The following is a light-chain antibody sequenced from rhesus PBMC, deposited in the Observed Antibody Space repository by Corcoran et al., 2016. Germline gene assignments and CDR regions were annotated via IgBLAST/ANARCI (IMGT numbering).Light chain of an antibody. V-gene: IGKV2-64*01. CDR3: GQGAHLPPT. CDR1: QGLVHSNGNNY. CDR2: QVS. J-gene: IGKJ3*01. Sequence: DVVMTQSPLSLPITPGQPASISSRSSQGLVHSNGNNYLSRLQQKPGQPPRLLIYQVSNRYAGGPDRFSGSGAGTDFKLEISRVQANEVVVYYSGQGAHLPPTVGPGTKLDIE.